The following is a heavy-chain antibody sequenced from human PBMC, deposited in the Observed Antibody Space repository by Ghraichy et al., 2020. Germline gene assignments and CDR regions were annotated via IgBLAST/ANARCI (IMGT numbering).Heavy chain of an antibody. V-gene: IGHV3-74*01. J-gene: IGHJ6*02. CDR1: GFPFSNYW. Sequence: GGSLRLSRAASGFPFSNYWMHWVRQGPGKGLVWVSQVNNDGRTTTYADSVKGRFTISRDNAKNTLYLQMNGLRAEDTAVYYCARGGYCSGGTCYSEILNYYGMDVWGQGTAVTVSS. CDR3: ARGGYCSGGTCYSEILNYYGMDV. CDR2: VNNDGRTT. D-gene: IGHD2-15*01.